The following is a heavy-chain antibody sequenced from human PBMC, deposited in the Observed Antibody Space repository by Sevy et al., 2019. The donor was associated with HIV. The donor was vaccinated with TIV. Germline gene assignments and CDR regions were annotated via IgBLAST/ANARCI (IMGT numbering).Heavy chain of an antibody. J-gene: IGHJ5*02. CDR2: ISSSGSTI. D-gene: IGHD3-10*01. Sequence: GGSLRLSCAASGFTFSDYYMSWIRQAPGKGLEWVSYISSSGSTIYYADSVKGRFTISRDNAKNSLYLQMNSLRAEDTAVYYCATNQYYYGSGSSRGDWFDPWGQGTLVTVSS. V-gene: IGHV3-11*04. CDR1: GFTFSDYY. CDR3: ATNQYYYGSGSSRGDWFDP.